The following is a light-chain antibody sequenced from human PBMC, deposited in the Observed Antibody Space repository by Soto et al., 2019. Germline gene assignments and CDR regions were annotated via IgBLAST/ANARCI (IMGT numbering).Light chain of an antibody. Sequence: DIPLTQSPSFLSASVGDRVTITCRASQGISSYLAWYQQKPGKAPKLLIYAASTLQSGVPSRFSGSGSGTEFTLTISSLQPEDFATYYCQQINSYPQTFGQGTKLEIK. J-gene: IGKJ2*01. V-gene: IGKV1-9*01. CDR3: QQINSYPQT. CDR1: QGISSY. CDR2: AAS.